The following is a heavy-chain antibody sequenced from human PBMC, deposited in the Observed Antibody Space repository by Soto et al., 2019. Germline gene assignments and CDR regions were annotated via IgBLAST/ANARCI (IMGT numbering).Heavy chain of an antibody. CDR1: GGSISGYD. Sequence: SETLSLTCTVYGGSISGYDWSWIRQPPGKGLEWIGEINHSVSTNYNPYLKSRVTISVDTSKNQFSLKLSSVTAADTAVDYCRVDMWSYGLGMEVWGQGNTVIVS. D-gene: IGHD3-10*01. V-gene: IGHV4-34*01. J-gene: IGHJ6*02. CDR3: RVDMWSYGLGMEV. CDR2: INHSVST.